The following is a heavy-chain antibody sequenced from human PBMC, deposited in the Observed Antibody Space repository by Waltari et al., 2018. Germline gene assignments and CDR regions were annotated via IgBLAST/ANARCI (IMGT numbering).Heavy chain of an antibody. CDR2: ILPILDMT. CDR3: ALLHSRMAMIQKFDY. D-gene: IGHD5-12*01. J-gene: IGHJ4*02. CDR1: GGTFSSFV. V-gene: IGHV1-69*10. Sequence: QVYLVQSGAEVKKPGSSVKVSCKAFGGTFSSFVISWVRQAPGQGLEWMGAILPILDMTNNAQIFQGRVTITAHKSANTAYMELNSLRPEDTAFYYCALLHSRMAMIQKFDYWGQGALVTVSS.